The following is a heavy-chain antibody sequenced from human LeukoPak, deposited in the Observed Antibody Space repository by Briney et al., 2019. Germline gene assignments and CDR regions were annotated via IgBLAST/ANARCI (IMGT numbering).Heavy chain of an antibody. J-gene: IGHJ3*02. CDR1: GFNFGGYA. CDR3: ARESVTMVRRAFDI. Sequence: GGSLRLSCIGSGFNFGGYAINWVRQAPGKGLEWVSYISSSGSTIYYADSVKGRFTISRDNAKNSLYLQMNSLRAEDTAVYYCARESVTMVRRAFDIWGQGTMVTVSS. D-gene: IGHD3-10*01. CDR2: ISSSGSTI. V-gene: IGHV3-48*03.